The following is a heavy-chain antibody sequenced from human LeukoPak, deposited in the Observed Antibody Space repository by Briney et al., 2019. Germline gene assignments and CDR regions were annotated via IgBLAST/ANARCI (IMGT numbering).Heavy chain of an antibody. Sequence: SETLSLTCTVSGGSINYYYRSWIRQPPGKGLEWIGYVYYSGSTNYNPSLKSRVTISVDTSKNQFSLKLNSVTAADTAVYYCARFGSYFEYWGRGTLVTVSS. CDR2: VYYSGST. V-gene: IGHV4-59*01. CDR3: ARFGSYFEY. CDR1: GGSINYYY. J-gene: IGHJ4*02. D-gene: IGHD3-10*01.